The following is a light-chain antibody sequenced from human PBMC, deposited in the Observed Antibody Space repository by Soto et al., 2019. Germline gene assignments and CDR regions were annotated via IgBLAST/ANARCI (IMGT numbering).Light chain of an antibody. V-gene: IGKV3-20*01. CDR1: QSVSSGY. J-gene: IGKJ5*01. CDR3: QQYGSSPRT. CDR2: GAS. Sequence: EIVLTQFPGTLSLSPGEGATLSCRASQSVSSGYVAWYQQKAGQAPRLLIYGASSRATGIPDRFSGSGSGTDFTLTISRLEPEDSAVYYCQQYGSSPRTFGQGTRLEIK.